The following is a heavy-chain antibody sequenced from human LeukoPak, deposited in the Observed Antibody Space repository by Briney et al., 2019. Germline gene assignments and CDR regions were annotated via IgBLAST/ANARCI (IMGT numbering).Heavy chain of an antibody. D-gene: IGHD1-26*01. J-gene: IGHJ4*02. CDR2: INDNGGRT. CDR3: VKDVGGSYAFDY. CDR1: GLTFSLYS. V-gene: IGHV3-64D*09. Sequence: PGGSLRLSCSASGLTFSLYSMHWVRQAPGKGLEYVSGINDNGGRTHYGDSVKGRFSISRDNSKNTLHLQMSTLRAEDTALYYCVKDVGGSYAFDYWGQGILVTVAS.